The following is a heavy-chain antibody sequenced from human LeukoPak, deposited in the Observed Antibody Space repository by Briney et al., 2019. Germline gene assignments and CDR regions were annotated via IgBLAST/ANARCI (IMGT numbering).Heavy chain of an antibody. D-gene: IGHD1-14*01. CDR1: GFTFSGHW. Sequence: PGGSLRLPCAAPGFTFSGHWMSWVRQAPGKGLEWVANINQGGSDKYYVDSVKGRFTISRDNANNLLYLQMNSLRGEDTAVYYCTRDRSRAEDDWGQGTLVTVSS. J-gene: IGHJ4*02. V-gene: IGHV3-7*01. CDR2: INQGGSDK. CDR3: TRDRSRAEDD.